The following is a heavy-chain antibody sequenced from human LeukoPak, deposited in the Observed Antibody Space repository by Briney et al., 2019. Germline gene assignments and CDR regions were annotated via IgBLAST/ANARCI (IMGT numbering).Heavy chain of an antibody. CDR2: INPNSGGT. CDR1: GYTFTGYY. J-gene: IGHJ4*02. D-gene: IGHD3-22*01. V-gene: IGHV1-2*02. Sequence: EASVKVSCKASGYTFTGYYMHWVRQAPGQGLEWMGGINPNSGGTNYAQKFQGRVTMTRDTSISTAYMELSRLRSDDTAVYYCARSEVTGDDSANDYWGQGTLVTVSS. CDR3: ARSEVTGDDSANDY.